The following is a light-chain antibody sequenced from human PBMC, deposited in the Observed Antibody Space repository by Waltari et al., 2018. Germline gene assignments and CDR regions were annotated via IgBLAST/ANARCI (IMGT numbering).Light chain of an antibody. V-gene: IGLV4-69*01. CDR3: QTWGTGLVV. Sequence: QLLLTQSPSASASLGASVNLTCTLSSGHSTYPLACPQHQPDKGPRFLMKVNNDGSHNKGDGIPDRFSGSISGAERYLTISSLQSEDEADYYCQTWGTGLVVFGGGTKLTVL. CDR2: VNNDGSH. J-gene: IGLJ2*01. CDR1: SGHSTYP.